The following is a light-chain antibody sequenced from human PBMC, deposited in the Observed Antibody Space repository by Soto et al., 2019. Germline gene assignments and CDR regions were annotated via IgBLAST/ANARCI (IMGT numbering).Light chain of an antibody. CDR2: GAS. CDR3: QLYGSSPLVT. J-gene: IGKJ5*01. V-gene: IGKV3-20*01. Sequence: VVLTQSPGTLSLSPGERATLSCRASQRVSSSYLAWYQQKPGQAPRLLIYGASSRATDIPDRFSGSGSGTDFTLTISRLEPEDFAVYYCQLYGSSPLVTFGQGTRLEIK. CDR1: QRVSSSY.